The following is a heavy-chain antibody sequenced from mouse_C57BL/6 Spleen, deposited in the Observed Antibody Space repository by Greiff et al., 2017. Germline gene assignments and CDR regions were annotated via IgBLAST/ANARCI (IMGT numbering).Heavy chain of an antibody. CDR2: ISYDGSN. Sequence: EVKLMESGPGLVKPSQSLSLTCSVTGYSITSGYYWNWIRQFPGNKLEWMGYISYDGSNNYNPSLKNRISITRDTSKNQFFLKLNSVTTEDTATYYCARGDYDGFAYWGQGTLATVSA. CDR1: GYSITSGYY. D-gene: IGHD2-4*01. CDR3: ARGDYDGFAY. J-gene: IGHJ3*01. V-gene: IGHV3-6*01.